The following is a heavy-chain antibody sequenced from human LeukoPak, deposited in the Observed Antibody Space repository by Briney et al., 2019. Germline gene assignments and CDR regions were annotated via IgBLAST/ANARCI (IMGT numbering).Heavy chain of an antibody. CDR2: ISGYNGNT. J-gene: IGHJ4*02. V-gene: IGHV1-18*01. CDR3: ARAQAGGFDY. CDR1: SYTFTRYG. Sequence: ASVKVSCKASSYTFTRYGISWVRQAPGQGLEWMGWISGYNGNTNYAQKFLGRVTMTTDTSTSTAYMRLRSLRSDDTAVYYCARAQAGGFDYWGQGTLVTVSS. D-gene: IGHD3-16*01.